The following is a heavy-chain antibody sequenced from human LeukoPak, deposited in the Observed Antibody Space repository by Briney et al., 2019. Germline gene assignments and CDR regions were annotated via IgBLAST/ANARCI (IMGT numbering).Heavy chain of an antibody. CDR1: GSTFSSYA. CDR3: AKVATWTYFDY. J-gene: IGHJ4*02. CDR2: ISGSGGST. Sequence: GGSLRLSCAASGSTFSSYAMGWVRQAPGKGLEWVSAISGSGGSTYYADSVKGRFTISRDKSNNTLYLQMHSLGAEDTAVYYCAKVATWTYFDYWGQGTLVTVSS. V-gene: IGHV3-23*01. D-gene: IGHD3/OR15-3a*01.